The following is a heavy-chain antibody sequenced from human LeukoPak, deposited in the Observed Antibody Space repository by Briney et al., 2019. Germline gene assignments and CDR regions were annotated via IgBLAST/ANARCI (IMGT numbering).Heavy chain of an antibody. CDR1: GYSFTSYY. D-gene: IGHD2-2*01. Sequence: ASVKVSCKASGYSFTSYYMHWVRQAPGQGLEWMGIINPSGGSTSYAQKFQGRVTMTRDTSTSTVYMELSSLRSEDTAVYYCARGDGRYCSSTSCYEAFDIWGQGTMVTVSS. CDR2: INPSGGST. V-gene: IGHV1-46*01. J-gene: IGHJ3*02. CDR3: ARGDGRYCSSTSCYEAFDI.